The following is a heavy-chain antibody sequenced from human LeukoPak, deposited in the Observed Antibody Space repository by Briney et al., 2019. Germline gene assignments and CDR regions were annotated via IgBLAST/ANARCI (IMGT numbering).Heavy chain of an antibody. CDR2: ISSSGSTI. J-gene: IGHJ4*02. V-gene: IGHV3-48*03. CDR1: GFTFSSYE. CDR3: ARDNGRRSPVFDY. D-gene: IGHD1-26*01. Sequence: GGSLRLSCAASGFTFSSYEMNWVRQAPGKGLEWGSYISSSGSTIYYADSVKGRFTISRDNAKNSLYLQMNSLRAEDTAVYYCARDNGRRSPVFDYWGQGTLVTVSS.